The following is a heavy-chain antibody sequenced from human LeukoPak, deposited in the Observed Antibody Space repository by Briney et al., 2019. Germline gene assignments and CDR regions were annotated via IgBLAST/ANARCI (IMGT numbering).Heavy chain of an antibody. J-gene: IGHJ4*02. D-gene: IGHD2-15*01. CDR2: ISGSDGST. CDR1: GFTFSNYA. CDR3: AKGRGYCTGGSCYSDY. Sequence: GGSLRLSCTASGFTFSNYAMSWVRQAPGKGLEWVSTISGSDGSTYYADSVKGRFTISRDNSKNTLYPQMNSLRVEDTARYYCAKGRGYCTGGSCYSDYWGQGTLVTVSS. V-gene: IGHV3-23*01.